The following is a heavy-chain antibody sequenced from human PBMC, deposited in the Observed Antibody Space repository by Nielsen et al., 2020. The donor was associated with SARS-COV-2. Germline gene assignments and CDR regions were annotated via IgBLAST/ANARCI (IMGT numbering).Heavy chain of an antibody. CDR2: TYYRSKWYN. J-gene: IGHJ6*03. Sequence: SETLSLTCAISGDSVSSSSAVWNWIRQSPSRGLEWLGRTYYRSKWYNDYAVSVKSRITINPDTSKNQFSLHLNSVTPEDTAVYYCARARGAYGDYCYYYYTDVWGKGTTVTVSS. D-gene: IGHD4-17*01. V-gene: IGHV6-1*01. CDR3: ARARGAYGDYCYYYYTDV. CDR1: GDSVSSSSAV.